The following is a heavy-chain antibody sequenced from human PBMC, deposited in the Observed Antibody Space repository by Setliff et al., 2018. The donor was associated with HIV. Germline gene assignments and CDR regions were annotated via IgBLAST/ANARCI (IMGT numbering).Heavy chain of an antibody. Sequence: SVKVSCKASGGTFSNYAITWVRQAPGQGLEWMGGIIPMFGIANHAQKFQGRVTITADTSTGTAYMELSSLRSEDTAVYYCARAYSSVVIKYMDVWGKGPRSPSP. CDR3: ARAYSSVVIKYMDV. V-gene: IGHV1-69*10. J-gene: IGHJ6*03. D-gene: IGHD3-22*01. CDR2: IIPMFGIA. CDR1: GGTFSNYA.